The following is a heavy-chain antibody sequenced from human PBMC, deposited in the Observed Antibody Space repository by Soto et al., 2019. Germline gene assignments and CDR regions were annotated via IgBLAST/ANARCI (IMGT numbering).Heavy chain of an antibody. CDR3: ATDSREFRT. CDR1: GGTIRSYY. CDR2: IYYSGST. V-gene: IGHV4-59*01. Sequence: PSETLSLTCTVSGGTIRSYYWSWIRQPPGKGLEWIGYIYYSGSTTYNPSLNSRVTISVDTSKNQFSLKVSSVTAADTAVYYCATDSREFRTWGQGTLVTVSS. J-gene: IGHJ4*02. D-gene: IGHD3-10*01.